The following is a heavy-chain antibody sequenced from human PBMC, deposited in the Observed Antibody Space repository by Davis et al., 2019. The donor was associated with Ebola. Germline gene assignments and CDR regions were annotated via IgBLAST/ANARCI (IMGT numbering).Heavy chain of an antibody. CDR3: ARGLVVPSASKGFYYMDV. J-gene: IGHJ6*03. V-gene: IGHV1-18*04. CDR2: ISAYNGNT. D-gene: IGHD2-2*01. CDR1: GYTFTSYG. Sequence: ASVKVSCKASGYTFTSYGISWVRQAPGQGLEWMGWISAYNGNTNYAQKLQGRVTMTTDTPTTTAYMELRSLQSDDTAVYYCARGLVVPSASKGFYYMDVWGKGTTVTVSS.